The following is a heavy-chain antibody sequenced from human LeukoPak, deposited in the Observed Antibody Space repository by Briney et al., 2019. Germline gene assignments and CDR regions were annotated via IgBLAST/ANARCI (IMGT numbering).Heavy chain of an antibody. D-gene: IGHD3-10*01. CDR1: GYTFTGYY. J-gene: IGHJ5*02. CDR2: INPNSGGT. V-gene: IGHV1-2*02. Sequence: ASVKVSCKASGYTFTGYYMHWVRQAPGQGLEWMGWINPNSGGTNYAQKFQGRVTMTRDTSISTAYMELSRLRSDDTAVYYCARVAMVRRCLNWFDPWGQGTLVTVSS. CDR3: ARVAMVRRCLNWFDP.